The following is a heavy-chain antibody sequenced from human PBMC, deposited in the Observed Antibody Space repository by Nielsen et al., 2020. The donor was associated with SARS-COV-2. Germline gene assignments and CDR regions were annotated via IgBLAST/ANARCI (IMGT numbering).Heavy chain of an antibody. CDR2: ISGRGSMI. J-gene: IGHJ4*02. CDR3: AREGPDSSSSYFDY. D-gene: IGHD6-6*01. Sequence: GESLKISCAASGFIFDNYAMNWVRQAPGKGLEWVSTISGRGSMIYYTDSVKGRFTISRDNSKDTLYLQMNSLRLEDTAVYYCAREGPDSSSSYFDYWGQGTLVTVSS. CDR1: GFIFDNYA. V-gene: IGHV3-23*01.